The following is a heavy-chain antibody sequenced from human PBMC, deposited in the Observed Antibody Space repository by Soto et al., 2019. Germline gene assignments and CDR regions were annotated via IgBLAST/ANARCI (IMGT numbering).Heavy chain of an antibody. CDR2: ISSSGSTI. Sequence: PGGSLRLSCAASGFTFSSYEMNWVRQAPGKGLEWVSYISSSGSTIYYADSVKGRFTISRDNAKNSLYLQMNSLRAEDTAVYYCARECSSSSGNNWFDPWGQGTLVTVSS. CDR3: ARECSSSSGNNWFDP. CDR1: GFTFSSYE. D-gene: IGHD6-6*01. J-gene: IGHJ5*02. V-gene: IGHV3-48*03.